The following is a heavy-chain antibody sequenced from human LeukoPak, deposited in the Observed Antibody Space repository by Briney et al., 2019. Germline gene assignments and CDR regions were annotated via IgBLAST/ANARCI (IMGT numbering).Heavy chain of an antibody. CDR3: ARALQYCSSTSCYHGY. J-gene: IGHJ4*02. CDR2: INWNGGST. D-gene: IGHD2-2*01. V-gene: IGHV3-20*04. Sequence: GGSLRLSCAASGFTFDDYAMHWVRQAPGKGLEWVSGINWNGGSTGYADSVKGRFTISRDNAKNSLYLQMNSLRAEDTALYYCARALQYCSSTSCYHGYWGQGTLVTVSS. CDR1: GFTFDDYA.